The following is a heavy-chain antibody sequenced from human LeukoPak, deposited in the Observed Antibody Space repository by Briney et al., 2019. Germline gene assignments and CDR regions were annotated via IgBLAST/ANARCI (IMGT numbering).Heavy chain of an antibody. CDR3: VKDRRGSSGVGYFEY. D-gene: IGHD6-6*01. Sequence: GGSLRLSCSASGFTFSSYAMHWVRQAPGKGLEYVSAISSNGGSAYYADSVKGRFTISRDNSKNTLYLQMGSLRAEDTAVYYCVKDRRGSSGVGYFEYWGQGTLVTVSS. CDR2: ISSNGGSA. CDR1: GFTFSSYA. J-gene: IGHJ4*02. V-gene: IGHV3-64D*06.